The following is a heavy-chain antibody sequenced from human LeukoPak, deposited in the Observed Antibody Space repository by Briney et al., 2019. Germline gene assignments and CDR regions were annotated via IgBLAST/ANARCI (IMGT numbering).Heavy chain of an antibody. CDR3: ARVQQWLGDGWFDP. D-gene: IGHD6-19*01. CDR1: GYTFTSYY. CDR2: INPSGGST. J-gene: IGHJ5*02. V-gene: IGHV1-46*01. Sequence: ASVKVSCKASGYTFTSYYMHWVRQAPGQGLEWMGIINPSGGSTSYAQKFQGRVTMTRDTSKNQFSLKLSSVTAADTAVYYCARVQQWLGDGWFDPWGQGTLVTVSS.